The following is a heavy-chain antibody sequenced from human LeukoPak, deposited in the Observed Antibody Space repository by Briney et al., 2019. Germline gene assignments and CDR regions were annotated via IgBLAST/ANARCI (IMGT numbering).Heavy chain of an antibody. CDR2: MSGSGGST. V-gene: IGHV3-23*01. D-gene: IGHD3-22*01. CDR3: AKDSRGYQDYFDY. CDR1: GFTFSSYG. Sequence: TGGSLRLSCAASGFTFSSYGMSWVRQAPGKGLEWVSAMSGSGGSTYYADSVKGRFTISRDNSKNTLYLQMNSLRAEDTAVYYCAKDSRGYQDYFDYWGQGTLVTVSS. J-gene: IGHJ4*02.